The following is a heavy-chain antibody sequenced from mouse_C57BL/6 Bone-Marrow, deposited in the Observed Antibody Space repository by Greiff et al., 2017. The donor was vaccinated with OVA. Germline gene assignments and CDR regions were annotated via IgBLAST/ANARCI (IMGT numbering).Heavy chain of an antibody. CDR3: ARRGRGDAMDY. J-gene: IGHJ4*01. D-gene: IGHD1-1*01. V-gene: IGHV5-6*01. Sequence: EVHLVESGGDLVKPGGSLKLSCAASGFTFSSYGMSWVRQTPDKRLEWVATISSGGSYTYYPDSVKGRFTISRDNAKNTLYLQMSSLKSEDTAMYYCARRGRGDAMDYWGQGTSVTVSS. CDR1: GFTFSSYG. CDR2: ISSGGSYT.